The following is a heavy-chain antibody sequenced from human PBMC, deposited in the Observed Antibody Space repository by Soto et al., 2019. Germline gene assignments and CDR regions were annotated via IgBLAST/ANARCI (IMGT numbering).Heavy chain of an antibody. V-gene: IGHV3-11*01. D-gene: IGHD3-16*01. CDR3: ARTRFHYALW. CDR2: ISSSGGAT. Sequence: GSLRDCCAVSGVRFGDLGISRIRQVPGKGLEWVAYISSSGGATFYADSVKGRFTISRDNAKDSLYLQMNSVRAGDTAVYFCARTRFHYALWWGQGTQVNVSS. J-gene: IGHJ4*02. CDR1: GVRFGDLG.